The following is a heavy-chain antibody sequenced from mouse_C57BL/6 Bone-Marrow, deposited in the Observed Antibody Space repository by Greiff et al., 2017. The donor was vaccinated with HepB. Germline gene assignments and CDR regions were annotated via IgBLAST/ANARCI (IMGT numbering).Heavy chain of an antibody. J-gene: IGHJ1*03. CDR2: IYPRSGNT. CDR3: ARSCYYGSSYNWYFDV. V-gene: IGHV1-81*01. Sequence: VQLQQSGAELARPGASVKLSCKASGYTFTSYGISWVKQRTGQGLEWIGEIYPRSGNTYYNEKFKGKATLTADKSSSTAYMELRSLTSEDSSVYFCARSCYYGSSYNWYFDVWGTGTTVTVSS. CDR1: GYTFTSYG. D-gene: IGHD1-1*01.